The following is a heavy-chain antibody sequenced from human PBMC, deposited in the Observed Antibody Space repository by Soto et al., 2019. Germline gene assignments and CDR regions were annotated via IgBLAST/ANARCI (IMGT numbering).Heavy chain of an antibody. CDR1: GYPVTAYY. V-gene: IGHV1-2*02. CDR2: INPATGAA. D-gene: IGHD3-3*01. CDR3: ARGGGVGVAGSAAFDM. Sequence: QLHLVQSGAVVKKPGASVTVSCSASGYPVTAYYMHWVRQAPGRGLEWMGGINPATGAAKYTQTFPGRVTMTRDTSTSTAFMDLSGRTSEDTAFFYFARGGGVGVAGSAAFDMWGQGTLVTVSS. J-gene: IGHJ3*02.